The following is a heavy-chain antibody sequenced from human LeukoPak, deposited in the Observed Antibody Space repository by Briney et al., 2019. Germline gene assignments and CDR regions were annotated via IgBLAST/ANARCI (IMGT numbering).Heavy chain of an antibody. J-gene: IGHJ4*02. D-gene: IGHD1-26*01. Sequence: SETLSLTCTVSSGSISSGSYYWSWIRQPAGKGLEWIGRIYTSGSTNYNPSLKSRVTISVDTSKNQFSLKLSSVTAADTAVYYCAGPGGSGSTGPFDYWGQGTLVTVSS. CDR3: AGPGGSGSTGPFDY. CDR1: SGSISSGSYY. V-gene: IGHV4-61*02. CDR2: IYTSGST.